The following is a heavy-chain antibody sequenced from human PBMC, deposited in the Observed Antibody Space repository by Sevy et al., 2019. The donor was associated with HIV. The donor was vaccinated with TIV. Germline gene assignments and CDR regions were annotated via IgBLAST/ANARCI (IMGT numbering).Heavy chain of an antibody. CDR3: ASSKGDYYYGSGSLHADY. CDR1: AFTFSSYW. CDR2: INSDGSST. J-gene: IGHJ4*02. D-gene: IGHD3-10*01. V-gene: IGHV3-74*01. Sequence: GGSLRLSCAASAFTFSSYWKHWVRQAPGKGLVWVSRINSDGSSTSYADSVKGRFTISRDNAKNTLYLQMNSLRAEETAVYYCASSKGDYYYGSGSLHADYWGQGTLVTVSS.